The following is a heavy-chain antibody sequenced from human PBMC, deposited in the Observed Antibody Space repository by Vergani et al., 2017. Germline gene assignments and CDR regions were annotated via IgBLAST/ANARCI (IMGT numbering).Heavy chain of an antibody. CDR3: ARDIRLAEGFDY. D-gene: IGHD6-25*01. J-gene: IGHJ4*02. V-gene: IGHV1-46*01. Sequence: QVQLVQSGAEVKKPGASVKVSCKASGYTFTSYYMPWVRQAPGQGLEWMGIINPSGGSTSYAQKFQGRVTMTRDTSTSTVYMELSSLRSEDTAVYYCARDIRLAEGFDYWGQGTLVTVSS. CDR1: GYTFTSYY. CDR2: INPSGGST.